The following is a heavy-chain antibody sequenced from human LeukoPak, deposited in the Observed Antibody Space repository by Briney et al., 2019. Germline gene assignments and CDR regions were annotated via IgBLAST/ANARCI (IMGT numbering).Heavy chain of an antibody. CDR3: ARASIPYYYDSSGYYYFDY. J-gene: IGHJ4*02. V-gene: IGHV4-30-4*01. CDR1: GDSISSGDYY. CDR2: IYYSGST. D-gene: IGHD3-22*01. Sequence: SQTLSLTCTVSGDSISSGDYYWSWIRQPPGKGLEWIGYIYYSGSTYYNPSLKSRVTISVDTSKNQFSLKLSSVTAADTAVYYCARASIPYYYDSSGYYYFDYWGQGTLVTVSS.